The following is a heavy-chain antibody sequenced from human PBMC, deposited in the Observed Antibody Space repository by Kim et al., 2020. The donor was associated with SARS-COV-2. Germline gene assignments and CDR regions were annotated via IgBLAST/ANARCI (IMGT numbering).Heavy chain of an antibody. CDR3: AKGQGSGTGVPLFGFDY. D-gene: IGHD3-10*01. CDR1: GFTFSSYV. J-gene: IGHJ4*02. V-gene: IGHV3-30*18. Sequence: GGSLRLSCAASGFTFSSYVMHWVRQAPGKGLEWVAVISYDGSNKYYADSVKGRFTISRDNSKNTLYLQMNSLRAEDTAVYYCAKGQGSGTGVPLFGFDYWGQGTLVTVSS. CDR2: ISYDGSNK.